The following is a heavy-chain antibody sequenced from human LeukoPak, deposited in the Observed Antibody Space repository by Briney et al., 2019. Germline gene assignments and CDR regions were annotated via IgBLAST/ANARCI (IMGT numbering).Heavy chain of an antibody. CDR3: ARDPIVAATYFDY. V-gene: IGHV3-30*02. J-gene: IGHJ4*02. CDR1: GFTFSSYS. D-gene: IGHD1-26*01. CDR2: IRYDGSNK. Sequence: GGSLRLSCAASGFTFSSYSMNWVRQAPGKGLEWVSFIRYDGSNKYYADSVKGRFTISRDNSKNTVYLQMNNLRDEDTAIYYCARDPIVAATYFDYWGQGTLVTVSS.